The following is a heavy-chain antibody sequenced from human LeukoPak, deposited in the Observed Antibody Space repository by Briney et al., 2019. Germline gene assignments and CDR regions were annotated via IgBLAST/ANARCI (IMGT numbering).Heavy chain of an antibody. CDR2: IYSGGST. CDR3: ARDGTVTAGPFDP. Sequence: PGGSLRLSCAASGFTVSSNYMSWVRQAPGKGLEWVSVIYSGGSTYYADSVKGRFTISRDNSKNTLYLQMNSLRAEDTAVYYCARDGTVTAGPFDPWGRGTLVTVSS. J-gene: IGHJ5*02. D-gene: IGHD4-11*01. CDR1: GFTVSSNY. V-gene: IGHV3-66*01.